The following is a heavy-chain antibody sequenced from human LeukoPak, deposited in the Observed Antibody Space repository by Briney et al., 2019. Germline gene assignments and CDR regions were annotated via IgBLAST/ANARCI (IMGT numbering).Heavy chain of an antibody. CDR3: ARGSYYGQNDH. Sequence: PGGSLRLSCAASGFTFSSYEMSWVRQAPGKGLEWVSYISSSGSTIYYADSVKGRFTISRDNAKNSLYLQMDSLRAEDTAVYYCARGSYYGQNDHWGQGTLVTVSS. D-gene: IGHD1-26*01. J-gene: IGHJ4*02. V-gene: IGHV3-48*03. CDR1: GFTFSSYE. CDR2: ISSSGSTI.